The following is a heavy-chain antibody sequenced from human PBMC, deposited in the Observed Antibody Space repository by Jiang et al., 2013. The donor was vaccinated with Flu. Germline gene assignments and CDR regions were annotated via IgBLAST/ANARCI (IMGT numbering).Heavy chain of an antibody. V-gene: IGHV4-61*01. CDR3: ARVTVDTAMVGFDY. CDR2: IYYSGST. J-gene: IGHJ4*02. CDR1: GGSVSSGSYY. D-gene: IGHD5-18*01. Sequence: SGSGLVKPSETLSLTCTVSGGSVSSGSYYWSWIRQPPGKGLEWIGYIYYSGSTNYNPSLKSRVTISVDTSKNQFSLKLSSVTAADTAVYYCARVTVDTAMVGFDYWGQGTLVTVSS.